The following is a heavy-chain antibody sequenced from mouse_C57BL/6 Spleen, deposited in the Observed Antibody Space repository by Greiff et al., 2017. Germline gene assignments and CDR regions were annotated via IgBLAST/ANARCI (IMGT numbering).Heavy chain of an antibody. J-gene: IGHJ4*01. CDR1: GYAFSSSW. CDR3: ANYGNFGGYAMGY. Sequence: VQLVESGPELVKPGASVKISCKASGYAFSSSWMHWVKQRPGKGLEWIGRIYPGDGDTNYNGKFKGKATLTADKSSSTAYMQLSSLTSEDSAVYFCANYGNFGGYAMGYWGQGTSVTVSS. D-gene: IGHD2-1*01. CDR2: IYPGDGDT. V-gene: IGHV1-82*01.